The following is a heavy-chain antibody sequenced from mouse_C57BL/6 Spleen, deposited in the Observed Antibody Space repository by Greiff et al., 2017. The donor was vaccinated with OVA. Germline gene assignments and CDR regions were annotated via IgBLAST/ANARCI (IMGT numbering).Heavy chain of an antibody. CDR1: GYSITSGYY. CDR3: ARDLEYYGSSYEDYAMDY. V-gene: IGHV3-6*01. J-gene: IGHJ4*01. CDR2: ISYDGSN. Sequence: EVKLMESGPGLVKPSQSLSLTCSVTGYSITSGYYWNWIRQFPGNKLEWMGYISYDGSNNYNPSLKNRISITRDTSKNQFFLKLNSVTTEDTATYYCARDLEYYGSSYEDYAMDYWGQGTSVTVSS. D-gene: IGHD1-1*01.